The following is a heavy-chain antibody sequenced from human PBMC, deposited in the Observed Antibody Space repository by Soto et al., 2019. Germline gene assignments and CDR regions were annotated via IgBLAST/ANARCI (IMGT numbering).Heavy chain of an antibody. Sequence: QVQLVESGGGVVQPGRSLRLSCAASGFTFSSYAMHWVRQAPGKGLEWVAVISYDGSNKYYADSVKGRFTISRDNSKNTLHLQMNSLRAEDTAVYYCARRVGAITYYFDYWGQGTLVTVSS. CDR3: ARRVGAITYYFDY. D-gene: IGHD1-26*01. CDR2: ISYDGSNK. J-gene: IGHJ4*02. CDR1: GFTFSSYA. V-gene: IGHV3-30-3*01.